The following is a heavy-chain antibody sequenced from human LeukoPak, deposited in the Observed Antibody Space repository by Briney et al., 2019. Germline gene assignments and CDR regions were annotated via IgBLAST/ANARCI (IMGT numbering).Heavy chain of an antibody. CDR2: ISGTGGST. J-gene: IGHJ6*03. D-gene: IGHD3-10*01. Sequence: GGSLRLSCAASGFTFSNYAMSWVRQAPGKGLEGVSAISGTGGSTYYADSVKGRFTISRDNSKNTLYLQMNSLKGDDTAVYYCAKDSAFYYIDVWGKGTTVIISS. V-gene: IGHV3-23*01. CDR1: GFTFSNYA. CDR3: AKDSAFYYIDV.